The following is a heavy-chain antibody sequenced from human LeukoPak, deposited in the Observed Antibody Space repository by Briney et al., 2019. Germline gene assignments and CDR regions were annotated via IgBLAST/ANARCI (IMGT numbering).Heavy chain of an antibody. D-gene: IGHD2-2*02. CDR3: ASAGMKGSRIVLVPAARPLDY. CDR1: GGSFSGYY. J-gene: IGHJ4*02. CDR2: ISNSGST. V-gene: IGHV4-34*01. Sequence: SETLSLTCAVYGGSFSGYYWSWIRQPPGKGLEWIGEISNSGSTNYNPSLQRRVTISVDTSKTLFCLKLSSVTAANTAVYYCASAGMKGSRIVLVPAARPLDYWGQGTLVTVSS.